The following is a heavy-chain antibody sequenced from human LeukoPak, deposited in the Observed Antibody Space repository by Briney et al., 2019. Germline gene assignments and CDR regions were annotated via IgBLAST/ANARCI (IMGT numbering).Heavy chain of an antibody. CDR2: IWYDGSNK. V-gene: IGHV3-33*01. CDR1: GFTFSSYG. J-gene: IGHJ5*02. CDR3: ARGDPLDPFDP. Sequence: GGSLRLSCAASGFTFSSYGMHWVRQAPGKGLEWVAVIWYDGSNKYYADSVKGRFTISRDNSKNTLYLQMNSLRAEDTAVYYCARGDPLDPFDPWGQGTLVTVSS.